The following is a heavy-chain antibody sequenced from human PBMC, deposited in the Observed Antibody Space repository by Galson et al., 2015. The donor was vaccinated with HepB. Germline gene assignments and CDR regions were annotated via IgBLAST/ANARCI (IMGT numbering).Heavy chain of an antibody. CDR1: GGSISSYY. CDR3: ASSSGWYYYGMDV. V-gene: IGHV4-4*07. J-gene: IGHJ6*02. D-gene: IGHD6-19*01. Sequence: LSLTCTVSGGSISSYYWSWIRQPAGKGLEWIGRIYTSGSTNYNPSLRSRVTMSVDTSKNQFSLKLSSVTAADTAVYYCASSSGWYYYGMDVWGQGTTVTVSS. CDR2: IYTSGST.